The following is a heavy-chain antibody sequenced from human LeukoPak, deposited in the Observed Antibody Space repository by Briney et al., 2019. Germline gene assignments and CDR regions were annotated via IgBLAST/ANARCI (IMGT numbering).Heavy chain of an antibody. D-gene: IGHD1-1*01. CDR2: ISTRDTFI. J-gene: IGHJ3*01. CDR1: GFTLTTYS. CDR3: ARWKPRSDALDV. V-gene: IGHV3-21*01. Sequence: GGSLRLSCEASGFTLTTYSMTWVRQTPGEGLEWVSSISTRDTFINYADSVKGRFTISRDNAKNSLFLQMTSLRAEDTAMYYCARWKPRSDALDVWGKGTMVMVSS.